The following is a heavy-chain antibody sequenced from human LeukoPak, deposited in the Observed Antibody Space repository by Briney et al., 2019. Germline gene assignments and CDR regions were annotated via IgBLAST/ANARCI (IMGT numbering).Heavy chain of an antibody. V-gene: IGHV3-9*01. CDR3: AKIAVPRPGRYHIDV. J-gene: IGHJ6*03. D-gene: IGHD2-21*01. CDR2: ISFNGGVV. Sequence: GRSLRLSCAASGFMFENYALHWVRQAPGKGLEWVSGISFNGGVVGYMDSVKGRFTISRDNANKLLSLQMTSLKVEDTALYYCAKIAVPRPGRYHIDVWGKGTTVTVSS. CDR1: GFMFENYA.